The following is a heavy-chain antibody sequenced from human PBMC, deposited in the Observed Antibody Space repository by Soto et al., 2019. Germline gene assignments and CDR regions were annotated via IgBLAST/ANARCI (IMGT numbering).Heavy chain of an antibody. CDR2: INHSGST. V-gene: IGHV4-34*01. CDR1: GGSFSGYY. J-gene: IGHJ4*02. Sequence: TSETLSLTCAVYGGSFSGYYWTWIRQPPGTGLEWIGEINHSGSTNYNPSLKSRVTISVDTSKNQFSLKLTSVTAADTAVYYCAREKIPGLFDYWGQGTLVTVSS. D-gene: IGHD2-21*01. CDR3: AREKIPGLFDY.